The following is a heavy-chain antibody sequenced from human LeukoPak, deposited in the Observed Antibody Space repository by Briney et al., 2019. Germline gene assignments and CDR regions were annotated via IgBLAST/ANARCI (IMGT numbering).Heavy chain of an antibody. J-gene: IGHJ6*03. V-gene: IGHV4-34*01. Sequence: SETLSLTCAVYGGSFSNYYWSWIRQPPGKGLEWIGEINDSGRINYNPSLLSRVTVSVDPSKNEFSLSLTSVTATDKAVYYCARSWNYGRNYYIGVWGKGATVSVSS. CDR1: GGSFSNYY. CDR3: ARSWNYGRNYYIGV. D-gene: IGHD1-7*01. CDR2: INDSGRI.